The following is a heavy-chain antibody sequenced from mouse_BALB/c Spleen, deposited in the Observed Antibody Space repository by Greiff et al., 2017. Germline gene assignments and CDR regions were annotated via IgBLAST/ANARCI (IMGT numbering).Heavy chain of an antibody. Sequence: EVHLVESGGGLVKPGGSLKLSCAASGFAFSSYDMSWVRQTPEQRLEWVAYISSGGGSTYYPDTVKGRFTISRDNAKNTLYLQMSSLKSEDTAMYYCARQDYPYAMDYWGQGTSVTVSS. CDR1: GFAFSSYD. D-gene: IGHD5-5*01. CDR2: ISSGGGST. V-gene: IGHV5-12-1*01. J-gene: IGHJ4*01. CDR3: ARQDYPYAMDY.